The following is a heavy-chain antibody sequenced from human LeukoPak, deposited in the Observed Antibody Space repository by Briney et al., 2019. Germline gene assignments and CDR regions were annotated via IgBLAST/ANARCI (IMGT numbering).Heavy chain of an antibody. CDR3: ARETIVVVTEYAFDI. J-gene: IGHJ3*02. Sequence: GGALRLSCAASGFTFDYYGMSWVRQAPGKGLESVSGINCNDGSTAYADSVKGRFNISRDNAKNSLYLQMNSLRAEDTALYYCARETIVVVTEYAFDIWGQGTMVTVSS. V-gene: IGHV3-20*04. CDR2: INCNDGST. CDR1: GFTFDYYG. D-gene: IGHD2-21*02.